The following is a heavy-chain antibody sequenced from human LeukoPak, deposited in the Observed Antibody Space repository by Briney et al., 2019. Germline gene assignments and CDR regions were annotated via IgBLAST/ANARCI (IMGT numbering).Heavy chain of an antibody. D-gene: IGHD2-8*01. V-gene: IGHV4-30-4*01. CDR2: ICCGGST. CDR3: ARCWRTKNMLNWFDP. CDR1: GGSISSGDYY. Sequence: PSQTLSLTCTVSGGSISSGDYYWSWIRQPPGRGLEWIGYICCGGSTYYNPSLKSRLTISEDTSKNQFSLKLSSVTAADTAVYYCARCWRTKNMLNWFDPWGQGTLVTVSS. J-gene: IGHJ5*02.